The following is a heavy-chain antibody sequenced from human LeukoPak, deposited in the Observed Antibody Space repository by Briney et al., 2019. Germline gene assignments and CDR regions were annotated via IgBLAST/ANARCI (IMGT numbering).Heavy chain of an antibody. J-gene: IGHJ4*02. CDR2: IKQDGSKK. Sequence: GSLRLSCVASGFPFSSYWMTWVRQAPGKGLEWVANIKQDGSKKSYVDSVKGRFTISRDNAKNSLYLQMNSLRAEDTAVYYCTRVGYIDEGIDYWGQGTLVTVSS. V-gene: IGHV3-7*04. CDR3: TRVGYIDEGIDY. CDR1: GFPFSSYW. D-gene: IGHD5-24*01.